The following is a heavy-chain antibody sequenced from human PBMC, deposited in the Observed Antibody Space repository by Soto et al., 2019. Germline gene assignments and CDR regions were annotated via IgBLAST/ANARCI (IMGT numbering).Heavy chain of an antibody. CDR3: ARAAFSYSTISAFPY. CDR1: GFTFSSYT. J-gene: IGHJ4*02. D-gene: IGHD5-12*01. Sequence: GGSLRLSCVASGFTFSSYTMSWVRQAPGKGLEWVSSIGTSSSYIYYADSVEGRFTISRDNAQNSVFLQMDSLRAEDTAVYYCARAAFSYSTISAFPYWGQGTLVTAPQ. V-gene: IGHV3-21*06. CDR2: IGTSSSYI.